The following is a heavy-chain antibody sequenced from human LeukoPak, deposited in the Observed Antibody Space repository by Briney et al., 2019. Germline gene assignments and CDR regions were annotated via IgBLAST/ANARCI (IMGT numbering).Heavy chain of an antibody. J-gene: IGHJ4*02. CDR3: ARVVAGNFDY. V-gene: IGHV3-74*01. D-gene: IGHD6-19*01. CDR2: INSDGSST. Sequence: PGGSLRLSCAASGFTFSSYWMHWVGQGPGKGLVWVSRINSDGSSTNYADSVKGRFTISRDNAKNTLYLQMNSLRAEDTAMYYCARVVAGNFDYWGQGTLVTVSS. CDR1: GFTFSSYW.